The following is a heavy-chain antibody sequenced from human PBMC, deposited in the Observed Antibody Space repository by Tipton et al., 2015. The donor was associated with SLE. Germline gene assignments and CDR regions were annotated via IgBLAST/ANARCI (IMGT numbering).Heavy chain of an antibody. V-gene: IGHV4-30-4*08. D-gene: IGHD5-12*01. CDR1: GGSISSGDYY. CDR3: ARELGGVDDYYYYGMDV. CDR2: IYYSGST. Sequence: LRLSCTVSGGSISSGDYYWSWIRQPPGKGLEWIGYIYYSGSTYYNPSLKSRVTISVDTSKNQFSLKLSSVTAADTAVYYCARELGGVDDYYYYGMDVWGQGTTVTVSS. J-gene: IGHJ6*02.